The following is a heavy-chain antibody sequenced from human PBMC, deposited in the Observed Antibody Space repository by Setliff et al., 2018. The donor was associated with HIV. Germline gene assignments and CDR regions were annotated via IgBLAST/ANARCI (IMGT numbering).Heavy chain of an antibody. CDR3: ALSYYATGSNDY. CDR1: GFTFNNYE. CDR2: ISSSSTII. D-gene: IGHD3-10*01. Sequence: LRLSCAGSGFTFNNYEMNWVRQAPGKGLEWVSYISSSSTIIYYADSVKGRFIISRDNAKNSLYLQMNSLRAEDTAVYYCALSYYATGSNDYWGQGTLVTVSS. V-gene: IGHV3-48*01. J-gene: IGHJ4*02.